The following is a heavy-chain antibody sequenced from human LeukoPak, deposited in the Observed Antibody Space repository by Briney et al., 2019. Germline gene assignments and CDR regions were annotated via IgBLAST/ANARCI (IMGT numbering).Heavy chain of an antibody. V-gene: IGHV3-7*04. Sequence: GGSLRLSCAASGFSFSSHWMSWVRQVPGKGLEWVANINQDGSEKYYVDSVKGRFTISRDNAKNSLYLQMNSLRAEDTAVYYCARGSRSTVTTGNYYYYYYMDVWGKGTTVTVSS. CDR3: ARGSRSTVTTGNYYYYYYMDV. CDR2: INQDGSEK. J-gene: IGHJ6*03. CDR1: GFSFSSHW. D-gene: IGHD4-17*01.